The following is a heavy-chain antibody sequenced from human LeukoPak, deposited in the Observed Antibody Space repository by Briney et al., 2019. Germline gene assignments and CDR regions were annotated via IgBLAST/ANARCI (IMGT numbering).Heavy chain of an antibody. Sequence: GGSLRLSCAASGFTFSTYGMHWVRQAPGKGLEWVAVISCGGGHKYYVDSVKGRFTISRDNSKNTLYLQMNSPRAEDTAVFYCAKDRHDYSNSFDYWGQGTLVTVSS. CDR1: GFTFSTYG. D-gene: IGHD4-11*01. J-gene: IGHJ4*02. V-gene: IGHV3-30*18. CDR3: AKDRHDYSNSFDY. CDR2: ISCGGGHK.